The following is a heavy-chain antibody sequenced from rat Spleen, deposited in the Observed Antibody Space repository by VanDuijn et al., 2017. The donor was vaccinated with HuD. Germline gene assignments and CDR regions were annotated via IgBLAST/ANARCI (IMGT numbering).Heavy chain of an antibody. D-gene: IGHD1-9*01. CDR3: TRDGTTGIFAYVMDA. CDR1: GFSLTNYS. V-gene: IGHV2-63*01. CDR2: MRYNGDT. Sequence: QVQLKESGPGLVQSSQTLSLTCTVSGFSLTNYSIHWVRQPPGKGLEWMGSMRYNGDTSYNSVLKSRLTISRDTSKNQVFLKLNSLQTDDTGTYYCTRDGTTGIFAYVMDAWGQGVSVTVSS. J-gene: IGHJ4*01.